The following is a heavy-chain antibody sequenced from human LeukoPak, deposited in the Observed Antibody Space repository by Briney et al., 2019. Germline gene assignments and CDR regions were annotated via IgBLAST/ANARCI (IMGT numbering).Heavy chain of an antibody. CDR2: IYSGDNT. V-gene: IGHV3-66*04. CDR3: ARHSDYSNYGLFDP. J-gene: IGHJ5*02. CDR1: GFTVSSNY. Sequence: TGGSLRLSCAASGFTVSSNYMSWVRQAPGKGLEWVSIIYSGDNTHYADSVKGRFTISRDNSKNTLYLQMNSLRAEDTAVYYCARHSDYSNYGLFDPWGQGTLVTVSS. D-gene: IGHD4-11*01.